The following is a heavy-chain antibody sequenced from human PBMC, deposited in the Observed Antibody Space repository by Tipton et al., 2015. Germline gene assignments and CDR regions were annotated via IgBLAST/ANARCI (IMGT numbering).Heavy chain of an antibody. CDR1: GYIFTSNG. J-gene: IGHJ3*02. CDR2: ISAFNGDT. Sequence: QSGPEVKKPGASVKVSCKASGYIFTSNGINWVRQAPGQGLEWMGWISAFNGDTNYAQKVQGRVNMTTDTSTSTAYMELSSLRSADTAVYYCAREGYRGAFDIWGQGTMVTVSS. V-gene: IGHV1-18*01. CDR3: AREGYRGAFDI. D-gene: IGHD5-12*01.